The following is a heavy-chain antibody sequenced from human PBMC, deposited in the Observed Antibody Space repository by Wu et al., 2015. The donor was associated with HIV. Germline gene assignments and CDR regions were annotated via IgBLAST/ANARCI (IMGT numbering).Heavy chain of an antibody. CDR1: GYTFTSYG. J-gene: IGHJ6*03. CDR3: ARSGDVLRFLEWYRNPYYYMDV. Sequence: QVQLVQSGAEVKKPGASVKVSCKASGYTFTSYGISWVRQAPGQGLEWMGWISAYNGNTNYAQKLQGRVTMTTDTSTSTAYMELRSLRSDDTAVYYCARSGDVLRFLEWYRNPYYYMDVWGKGTTVTVSS. D-gene: IGHD3-3*01. CDR2: ISAYNGNT. V-gene: IGHV1-18*01.